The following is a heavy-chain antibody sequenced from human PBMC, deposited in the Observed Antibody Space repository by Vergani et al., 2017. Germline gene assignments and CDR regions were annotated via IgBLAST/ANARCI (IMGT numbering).Heavy chain of an antibody. Sequence: QVQLVESGGGVVQPGGSLRLSCAASGFTFSSYRMHWVRQAPGKGLEWVAFIRYDGSNKYYADSVKGRFTISRDNSKNTLYLQMNSLRAEDTAVYYCAKDLGRGWGSYYYGMDVWGQGTTVTVSS. D-gene: IGHD3-16*01. CDR2: IRYDGSNK. CDR3: AKDLGRGWGSYYYGMDV. J-gene: IGHJ6*02. CDR1: GFTFSSYR. V-gene: IGHV3-30*02.